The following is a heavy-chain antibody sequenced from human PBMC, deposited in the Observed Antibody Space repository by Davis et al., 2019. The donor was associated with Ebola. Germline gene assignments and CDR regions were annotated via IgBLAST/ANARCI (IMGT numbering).Heavy chain of an antibody. CDR1: GDSSTTYY. J-gene: IGHJ3*02. CDR3: ARISHTDAFDI. CDR2: IYYIGTT. Sequence: SETLSLTCTVSGDSSTTYYWTWIRQAPGTGLEWIGYIYYIGTTTYNPSLKSRVTISVDTSKNQFSLKLSSVTAADTAVYYCARISHTDAFDIWGQGTMVTVSS. V-gene: IGHV4-59*08.